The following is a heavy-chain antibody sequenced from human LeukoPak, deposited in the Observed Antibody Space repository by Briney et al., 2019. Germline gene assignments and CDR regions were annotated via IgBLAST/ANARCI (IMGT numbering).Heavy chain of an antibody. CDR3: AKEDGDYRDWTFYYYYYGMDV. D-gene: IGHD4-17*01. V-gene: IGHV3-30*18. Sequence: GGSLRLSCAASGFTFSTYGMRWVRQAPGKGLEWVAVISYDGSNKYYADSVKGRFTISRDNSKNTLYLQMNSLRAEDTAVYYCAKEDGDYRDWTFYYYYYGMDVWGQGTTVTVSS. CDR1: GFTFSTYG. J-gene: IGHJ6*02. CDR2: ISYDGSNK.